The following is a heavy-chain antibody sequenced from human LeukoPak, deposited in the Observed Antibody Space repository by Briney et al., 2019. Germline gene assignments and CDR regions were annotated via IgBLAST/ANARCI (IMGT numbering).Heavy chain of an antibody. V-gene: IGHV3-30*18. CDR2: ISYDGSYK. CDR1: GFTFSSYD. Sequence: GGSLRLSCAASGFTFSSYDMHWVRQAPGKGLEWVAVISYDGSYKYSADFVKGRFTISRDNSKNTLYLQMSSLRAEDTAVYYCAKVVAVAQFDYWGQGTLVTVSS. CDR3: AKVVAVAQFDY. D-gene: IGHD6-19*01. J-gene: IGHJ4*02.